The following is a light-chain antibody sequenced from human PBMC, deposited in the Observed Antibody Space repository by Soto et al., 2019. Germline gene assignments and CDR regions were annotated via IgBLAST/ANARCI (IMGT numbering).Light chain of an antibody. V-gene: IGLV2-23*01. J-gene: IGLJ3*02. CDR3: SSYTDTSTWV. CDR1: SNTIGGYNV. Sequence: QSALTQPASVSGSPGQSITISCTGSSNTIGGYNVVSWYQQHPGKAPKVIIYEGIKRPSGVSNRFSGAISGSTASLTISGLQAEDEADYYCSSYTDTSTWVFGGGTKVTVL. CDR2: EGI.